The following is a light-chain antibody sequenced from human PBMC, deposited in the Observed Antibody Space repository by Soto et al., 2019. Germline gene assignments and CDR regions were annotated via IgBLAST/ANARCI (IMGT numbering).Light chain of an antibody. CDR1: PGISNY. CDR3: QQRNSYPRT. J-gene: IGKJ2*01. Sequence: DFQMPQAPYVLSASVGDRVTITYRASPGISNYLAWYQQKPGKAPKLLIYAASTLQSGVPSRFSGSGSGTEFTLTISILQPEDFATYYCQQRNSYPRTFGQGTKLEIK. CDR2: AAS. V-gene: IGKV1-9*01.